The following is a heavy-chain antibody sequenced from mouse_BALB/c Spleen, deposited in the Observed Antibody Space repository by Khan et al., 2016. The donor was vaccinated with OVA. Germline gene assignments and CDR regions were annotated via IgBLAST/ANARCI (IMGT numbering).Heavy chain of an antibody. Sequence: EVQLQESGPGLVKPSQSLSLTCSVTGYSITSGYFWNWIRQFPGNKLEWMGYIRYDGDSNYNPSIKNRISITRDTSKNQFFLRLNSVTPEDTATYYCARGGSSGPAWFTSWGQGTLLTVSA. CDR3: ARGGSSGPAWFTS. D-gene: IGHD3-1*01. CDR2: IRYDGDS. V-gene: IGHV3-6*02. CDR1: GYSITSGYF. J-gene: IGHJ3*01.